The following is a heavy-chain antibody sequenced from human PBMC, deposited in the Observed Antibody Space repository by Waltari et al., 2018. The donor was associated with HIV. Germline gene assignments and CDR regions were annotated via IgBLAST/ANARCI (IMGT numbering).Heavy chain of an antibody. CDR2: IAGSGGTK. J-gene: IGHJ4*02. CDR1: GFTFNNFA. V-gene: IGHV3-23*04. CDR3: AKAVMETAVSSPVDC. Sequence: EVQLVESGGGLVQPGGSLRLSCTASGFTFNNFAMSWVRQAPGKGVEGVEVIAGSGGTKYYADSVKGRFTCSRDNFKNTVYLQMNSLRAGDTAIYYCAKAVMETAVSSPVDCWGQGALVTVSS. D-gene: IGHD5-18*01.